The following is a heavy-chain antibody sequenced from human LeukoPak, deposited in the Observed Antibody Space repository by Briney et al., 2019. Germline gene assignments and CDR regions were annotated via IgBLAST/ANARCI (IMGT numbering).Heavy chain of an antibody. J-gene: IGHJ4*02. CDR2: INPDSGGT. Sequence: ASVKVSCKTSGYTFTGYYMHWVRQAPGQGLEWMGWINPDSGGTNYAQKFQGRVTMTRDTSISTAYMELSGLRSDDTAVYYCARSRPGSLSGWYGYWGQGTLVTVSS. CDR1: GYTFTGYY. CDR3: ARSRPGSLSGWYGY. V-gene: IGHV1-2*02. D-gene: IGHD6-19*01.